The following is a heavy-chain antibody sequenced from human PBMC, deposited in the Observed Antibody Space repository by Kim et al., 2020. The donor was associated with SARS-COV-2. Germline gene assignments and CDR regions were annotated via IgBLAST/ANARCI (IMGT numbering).Heavy chain of an antibody. Sequence: PSLKSRVTISVDTSKNQSSLKLSSVTAADTAVYYCARGNPYSGGPPRLDYWGQGTLVTVSS. V-gene: IGHV4-34*01. J-gene: IGHJ4*02. D-gene: IGHD1-26*01. CDR3: ARGNPYSGGPPRLDY.